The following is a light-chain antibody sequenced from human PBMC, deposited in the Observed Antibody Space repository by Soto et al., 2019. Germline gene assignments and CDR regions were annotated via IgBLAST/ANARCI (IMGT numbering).Light chain of an antibody. V-gene: IGKV1-39*01. J-gene: IGKJ1*01. CDR1: QSISSY. CDR2: AAS. CDR3: QQSHSTMWT. Sequence: DIHRTQSSSSLSPSVGDTVTITGGASQSISSYLNWYQQKPGKAPKLLIYAASSLQSGVPSRFRGSGSGTDFTLTISSLKHEDFATYYCQQSHSTMWTFGQGTKVDIK.